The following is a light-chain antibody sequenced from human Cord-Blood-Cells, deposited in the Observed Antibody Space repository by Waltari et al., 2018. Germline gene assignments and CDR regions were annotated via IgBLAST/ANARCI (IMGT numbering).Light chain of an antibody. CDR1: SSDVGGYNY. CDR3: SSYTSSSTRV. V-gene: IGLV2-14*01. Sequence: QSALTQPASVSGSPGQSITISCTGTSSDVGGYNYVSWYQQHPGKAPKLMIYDVSKRPSXXSNXXXGSKSGTTXXLTIXGLQAEDEAAYYCSSYTSSSTRVFGGGTKLTVL. J-gene: IGLJ3*02. CDR2: DVS.